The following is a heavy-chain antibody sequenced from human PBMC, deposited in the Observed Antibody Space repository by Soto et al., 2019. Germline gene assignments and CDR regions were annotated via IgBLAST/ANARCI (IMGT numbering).Heavy chain of an antibody. CDR3: ASLVAGYSYGHFDY. CDR2: IYDSGST. V-gene: IGHV4-59*01. J-gene: IGHJ4*01. Sequence: SETLSLTCTVSGGFISSYYWSWIRQPPGKGLEWIGYIYDSGSTNYNPSLKSRVTISVDTSKNQFSLKLNSVTAADTAAYYCASLVAGYSYGHFDYWGHGTLVTVSS. D-gene: IGHD5-18*01. CDR1: GGFISSYY.